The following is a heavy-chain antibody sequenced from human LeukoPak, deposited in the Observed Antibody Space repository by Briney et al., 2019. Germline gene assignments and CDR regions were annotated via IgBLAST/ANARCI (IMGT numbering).Heavy chain of an antibody. V-gene: IGHV3-7*03. J-gene: IGHJ5*02. Sequence: GGSLRLSCAASGFTFSSYWMSWVRQAPGKGLEWVANIKQDGSEKYYVDSVKGRFTISRDNAKNSLYLQMNSLRAEDTAVYYCARDLGQLASHWFDPWGQGTLVTVSS. D-gene: IGHD6-6*01. CDR2: IKQDGSEK. CDR3: ARDLGQLASHWFDP. CDR1: GFTFSSYW.